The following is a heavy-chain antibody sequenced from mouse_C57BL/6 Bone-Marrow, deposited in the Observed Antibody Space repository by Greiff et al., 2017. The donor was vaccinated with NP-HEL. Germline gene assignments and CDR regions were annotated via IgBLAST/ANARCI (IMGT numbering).Heavy chain of an antibody. CDR1: GYTFTSYW. J-gene: IGHJ1*03. CDR3: ARLRRYRYFDV. V-gene: IGHV1-52*01. CDR2: IDPSDSET. D-gene: IGHD2-12*01. Sequence: QVQLQQPGAELVRPGSSVKLSCKASGYTFTSYWMHWVKQRPIQGLEWIGNIDPSDSETNYNQKFKDKATLTVDKSSSTAYMQLSSLTSEDSAVYYWARLRRYRYFDVWGTGTTVTVSS.